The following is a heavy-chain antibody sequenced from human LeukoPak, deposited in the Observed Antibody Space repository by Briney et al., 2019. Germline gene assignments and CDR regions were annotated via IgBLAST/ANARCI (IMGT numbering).Heavy chain of an antibody. CDR1: GFTFSSYG. D-gene: IGHD3-10*01. V-gene: IGHV3-48*04. CDR3: ARDEVWFGEGDDY. CDR2: ISSSSSTI. J-gene: IGHJ4*02. Sequence: GGSLRLSCAASGFTFSSYGMTWVRQAPGKGLEWVSYISSSSSTIYYADSVKGRFTISRDNAKNSLYLQMNSLRAEDTAVYYCARDEVWFGEGDDYWGQGTLVTVSS.